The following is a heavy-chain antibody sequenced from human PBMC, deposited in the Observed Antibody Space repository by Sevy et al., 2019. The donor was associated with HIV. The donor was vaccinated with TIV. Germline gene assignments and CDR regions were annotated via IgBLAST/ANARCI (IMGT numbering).Heavy chain of an antibody. Sequence: GWSLRLSCAASGFTFSSHEMNWVRQAPGKGLEWVSYISNSGTAIYYSDSVKGRFTISRDNARNSLFLQMNSLRAEDTAVYYCARDLPPSATTVAHFDCWGQGTLVTVSS. D-gene: IGHD4-17*01. V-gene: IGHV3-48*03. J-gene: IGHJ4*02. CDR3: ARDLPPSATTVAHFDC. CDR2: ISNSGTAI. CDR1: GFTFSSHE.